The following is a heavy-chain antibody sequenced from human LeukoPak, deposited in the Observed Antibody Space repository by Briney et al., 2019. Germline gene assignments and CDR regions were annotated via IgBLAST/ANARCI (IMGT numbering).Heavy chain of an antibody. D-gene: IGHD2-15*01. CDR3: ATSGMDCSGGSRYPITEYFQH. CDR2: IYPGDSDT. J-gene: IGHJ1*01. Sequence: GESLKISCKGSGYSFTSYWIGWVRQMPGKGLEWMGIIYPGDSDTRYSPSFQGQVTISADKSISTAYLQWSSLKASDTAMYYCATSGMDCSGGSRYPITEYFQHWGQGTLVTVSS. V-gene: IGHV5-51*01. CDR1: GYSFTSYW.